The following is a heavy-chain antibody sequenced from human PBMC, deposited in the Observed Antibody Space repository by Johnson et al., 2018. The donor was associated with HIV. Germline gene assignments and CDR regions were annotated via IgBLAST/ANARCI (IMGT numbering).Heavy chain of an antibody. V-gene: IGHV3-11*01. CDR3: ARDRGWGDAFDI. Sequence: QVQLVESGGGLVKPGGSLRLSCAASGFTSGFTFSDYYMSWIRQAPGKGLEWVSYISSSGSTIYYADSVKGRFTISRDNAKNSLYLQMNSLRAEDTALYYCARDRGWGDAFDIWGQGTMVTVSS. D-gene: IGHD3-10*01. CDR2: ISSSGSTI. CDR1: GFTFSDYY. J-gene: IGHJ3*02.